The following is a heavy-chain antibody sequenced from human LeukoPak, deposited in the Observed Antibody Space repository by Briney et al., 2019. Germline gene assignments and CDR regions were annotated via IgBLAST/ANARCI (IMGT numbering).Heavy chain of an antibody. Sequence: SETLSLTCTVSGYSISSGYYWGWIRQPPGKGLEWIGSGYHIGSTYFNPSLRSRVTILIDIFKNQFSLKMSSVTAADTAIYYCARTNPHYYGSGSYHPRWGQGTLVTVSS. V-gene: IGHV4-38-2*02. J-gene: IGHJ4*02. CDR1: GYSISSGYY. CDR3: ARTNPHYYGSGSYHPR. CDR2: GYHIGST. D-gene: IGHD3-10*01.